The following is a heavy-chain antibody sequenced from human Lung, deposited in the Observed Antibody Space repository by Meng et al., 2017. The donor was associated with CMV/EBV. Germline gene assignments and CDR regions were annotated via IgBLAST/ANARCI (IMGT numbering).Heavy chain of an antibody. CDR3: ARVTDFWSTPWGFDP. J-gene: IGHJ5*01. Sequence: SGYTFTGYYINWVRQAPGQGLEWMGWVNAHSGDTNYAVQFQGRITMTRDTSITTAYMELSSLTSDDTAFYYCARVTDFWSTPWGFDPWGQGTLVTVSS. CDR1: GYTFTGYY. CDR2: VNAHSGDT. D-gene: IGHD3-3*01. V-gene: IGHV1-2*02.